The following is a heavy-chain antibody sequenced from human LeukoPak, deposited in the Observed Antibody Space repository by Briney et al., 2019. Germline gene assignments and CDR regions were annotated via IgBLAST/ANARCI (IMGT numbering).Heavy chain of an antibody. Sequence: GGSLRLSCATSGFTFSAYWMTWVRQAPGKGLEWVANISPPGSDRYYMDSGKGRFTISRDNAKTSLYLQMNSLTDADTAVYYCARTEVPVVDISDYVIYWGQGAQVTVSS. D-gene: IGHD4-17*01. CDR1: GFTFSAYW. J-gene: IGHJ4*02. V-gene: IGHV3-7*01. CDR3: ARTEVPVVDISDYVIY. CDR2: ISPPGSDR.